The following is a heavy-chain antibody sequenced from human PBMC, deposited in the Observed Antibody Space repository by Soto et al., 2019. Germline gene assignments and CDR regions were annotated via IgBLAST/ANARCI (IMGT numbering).Heavy chain of an antibody. CDR2: ISSSGSTI. V-gene: IGHV3-11*01. J-gene: IGHJ6*03. D-gene: IGHD6-6*01. Sequence: QVQLVESGGGLVQPGGSLRLSCAASGFTFSVYYMSWLRQAPGKGLEWVSYISSSGSTISYADSVKGRFTISRDNAKNSLYLQMDSLRAEDTAVYYCARKPSDFYYYMDVWGKGTTVTVSS. CDR1: GFTFSVYY. CDR3: ARKPSDFYYYMDV.